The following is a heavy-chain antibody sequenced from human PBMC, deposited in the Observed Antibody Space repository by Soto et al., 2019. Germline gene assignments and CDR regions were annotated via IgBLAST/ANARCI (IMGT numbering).Heavy chain of an antibody. CDR2: MYYIGST. J-gene: IGHJ4*02. CDR3: ARLDYYDISGYYG. Sequence: SETLSLTCTVSGGSISSGGYYWSWIRQHPGKGLEWIGYMYYIGSTYYNPSLKSRVTISVDTSKKQFSLKLYSVTAADTALYYCARLDYYDISGYYGWGQGTLVTVSS. CDR1: GGSISSGGYY. V-gene: IGHV4-31*03. D-gene: IGHD3-22*01.